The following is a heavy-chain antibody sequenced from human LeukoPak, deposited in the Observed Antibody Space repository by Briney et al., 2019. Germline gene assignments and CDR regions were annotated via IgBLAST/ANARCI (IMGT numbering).Heavy chain of an antibody. V-gene: IGHV3-7*03. D-gene: IGHD3-10*01. Sequence: PGGSLRLSCAASGFPFSGDWMTWVRQAPGKGLQWVASIKGDGRGKYYVDSVKGRFTVSRDNAKKSLFLQMDSLRVVDMGMYYCARGESDPWGQGTLVTVSS. CDR1: GFPFSGDW. CDR3: ARGESDP. J-gene: IGHJ5*02. CDR2: IKGDGRGK.